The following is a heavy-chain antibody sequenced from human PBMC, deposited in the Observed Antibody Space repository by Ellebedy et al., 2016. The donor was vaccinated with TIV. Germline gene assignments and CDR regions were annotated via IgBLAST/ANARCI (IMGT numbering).Heavy chain of an antibody. Sequence: GGSLRLSCAASGFSFRSYWMSWVRQAPRRGLEWVANINQDESQRYYVDSVEGRFTISRDNTESSLYLQMNSLRAEDTALYYCATDGSYGDFRSPAHAFETWGQGTMVSVS. V-gene: IGHV3-7*01. D-gene: IGHD4-17*01. CDR3: ATDGSYGDFRSPAHAFET. CDR1: GFSFRSYW. CDR2: INQDESQR. J-gene: IGHJ3*02.